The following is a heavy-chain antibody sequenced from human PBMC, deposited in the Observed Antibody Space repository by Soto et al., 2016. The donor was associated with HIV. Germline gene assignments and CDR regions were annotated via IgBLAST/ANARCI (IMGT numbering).Heavy chain of an antibody. Sequence: VQLQESGPGLVKPSETLSLTCGVSGYSITSGYNWVWIRQPPGGKGLEWIGSVYHTGTTSYNPSLKSRLTISVDTSNNQFSLKLRSVTAADTAIYYCAREWMYWGQGTLVIVSS. CDR1: GYSITSGYN. J-gene: IGHJ4*02. CDR2: VYHTGTT. CDR3: AREWMY. D-gene: IGHD5-12*01. V-gene: IGHV4-38-2*02.